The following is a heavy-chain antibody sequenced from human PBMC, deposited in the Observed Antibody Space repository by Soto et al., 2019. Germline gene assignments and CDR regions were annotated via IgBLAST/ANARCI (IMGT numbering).Heavy chain of an antibody. CDR3: ARELHGGSDGRDV. Sequence: EVQLVESGGGLVQPGGSLRLSCAASGFSFSNYDMHWVRQVTGKGLEWVSGITTAGDTYYPGSVKGRFTISREKAKNSLYLQMNSLRAGDAAVYYCARELHGGSDGRDVWGQGTPVTVSS. J-gene: IGHJ6*02. CDR2: ITTAGDT. CDR1: GFSFSNYD. V-gene: IGHV3-13*01.